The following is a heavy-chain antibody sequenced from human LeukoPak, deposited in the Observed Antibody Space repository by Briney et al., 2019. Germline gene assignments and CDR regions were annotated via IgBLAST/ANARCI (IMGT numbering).Heavy chain of an antibody. D-gene: IGHD1-1*01. CDR2: IYYTGST. J-gene: IGHJ4*02. Sequence: PSETLSLTCTVSGGSISSYYWSWIRQSPGKGLEWIGYIYYTGSTNYDPSLKSRVTISVDTSKNQFSLELSSVTAADTAVYYCARVGDWNDLVYWGQGTLVSVSS. CDR3: ARVGDWNDLVY. CDR1: GGSISSYY. V-gene: IGHV4-59*01.